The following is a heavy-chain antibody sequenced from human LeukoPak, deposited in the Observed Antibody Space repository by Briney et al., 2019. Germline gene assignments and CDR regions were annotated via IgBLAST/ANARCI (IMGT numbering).Heavy chain of an antibody. D-gene: IGHD3-10*01. Sequence: PGGSLRLSCAASGFTFSSYGMHWVRQAPGKGLEWVAVISYDGSNKYYADSVKGRFTISRDNSKNTLYLQMNSLRAEDTAVYYCARGERAWFGELPTPDPDAFDIWGQGTMVTVSS. CDR1: GFTFSSYG. V-gene: IGHV3-30*03. J-gene: IGHJ3*02. CDR3: ARGERAWFGELPTPDPDAFDI. CDR2: ISYDGSNK.